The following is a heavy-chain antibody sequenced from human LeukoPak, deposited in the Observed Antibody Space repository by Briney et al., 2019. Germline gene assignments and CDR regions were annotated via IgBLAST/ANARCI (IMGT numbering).Heavy chain of an antibody. V-gene: IGHV4-4*07. Sequence: SETLSLTCTVSGGSISSYYWSWIRQPAGKGLEWIGRIYTSGSTNYNPSLKSRVTMSVDTSKNQFSLKLSSVTAADTAVYYCTRDASLLWFRENDAFDIWGQGTMVTVSS. CDR1: GGSISSYY. D-gene: IGHD3-10*01. CDR3: TRDASLLWFRENDAFDI. CDR2: IYTSGST. J-gene: IGHJ3*02.